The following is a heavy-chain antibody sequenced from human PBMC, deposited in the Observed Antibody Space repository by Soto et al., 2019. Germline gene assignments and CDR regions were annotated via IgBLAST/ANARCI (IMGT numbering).Heavy chain of an antibody. Sequence: PXETLSLPCTVSGGSISSVYYYWSWIRQPPGKGLEWIGYIYYSGSTYYNPSLKSRVTISVDTSKNQFSLKLSSVTAADTAVYYCARVNYVYYHGMEVWGQGTTVTVS. V-gene: IGHV4-30-4*01. CDR2: IYYSGST. D-gene: IGHD4-4*01. CDR1: GGSISSVYYY. J-gene: IGHJ6*02. CDR3: ARVNYVYYHGMEV.